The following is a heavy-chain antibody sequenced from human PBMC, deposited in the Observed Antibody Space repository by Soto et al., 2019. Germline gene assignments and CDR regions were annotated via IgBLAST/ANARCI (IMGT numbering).Heavy chain of an antibody. Sequence: ASVKVSCKASGYTFTSYGISWVRQAPGQGLERMGWISAYNGNTNYAQKLQGRVTMTTDTSTSTAYIELRSLRSDDTAVYYCARDSGQYYYDSSGYYYNPSYYYGMDVWGQGTTVTVSS. J-gene: IGHJ6*02. CDR2: ISAYNGNT. CDR1: GYTFTSYG. V-gene: IGHV1-18*01. CDR3: ARDSGQYYYDSSGYYYNPSYYYGMDV. D-gene: IGHD3-22*01.